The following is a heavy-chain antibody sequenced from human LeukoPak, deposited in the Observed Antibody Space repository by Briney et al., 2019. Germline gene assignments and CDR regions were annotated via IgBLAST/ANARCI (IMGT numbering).Heavy chain of an antibody. V-gene: IGHV3-7*01. CDR3: ARLHADIVATTSYYFDS. Sequence: GGSLRLSCVASGFTFRNYWMTWVRQAPGKRLEWGANIKQEGRDIHYVDSLKGRFTISRDNAKTSLYLQMNSLRAEDTAVYYCARLHADIVATTSYYFDSWGQGNLVTVSS. J-gene: IGHJ4*02. CDR1: GFTFRNYW. D-gene: IGHD5-12*01. CDR2: IKQEGRDI.